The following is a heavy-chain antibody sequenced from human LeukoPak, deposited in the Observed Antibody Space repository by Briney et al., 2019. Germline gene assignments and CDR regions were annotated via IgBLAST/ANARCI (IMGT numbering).Heavy chain of an antibody. Sequence: GGSLRLSCAASGFTFKDYAMHWVRQAPGKGLEWVSGISWNSGGIVYADSVKGRFTISRDNAKKSLYLQMNSLRAEDTAVYYCARSGYSYGNYYYYMDVWGKGTTVTISS. CDR3: ARSGYSYGNYYYYMDV. J-gene: IGHJ6*03. CDR2: ISWNSGGI. CDR1: GFTFKDYA. V-gene: IGHV3-9*01. D-gene: IGHD5-18*01.